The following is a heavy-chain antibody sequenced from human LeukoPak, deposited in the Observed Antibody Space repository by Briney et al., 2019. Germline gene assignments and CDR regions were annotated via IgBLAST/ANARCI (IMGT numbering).Heavy chain of an antibody. CDR1: GYTFTGYY. D-gene: IGHD5-24*01. CDR3: AREREPRGDGYNHDAFDI. Sequence: ASVKVSCKASGYTFTGYYMHWVRQAPGQGLEWMGWINPNSGGTNYAQKFQGRVTMTRDTSISTAYMELSRLRSDDTAVYYCAREREPRGDGYNHDAFDIWGQGTMVTVSS. CDR2: INPNSGGT. J-gene: IGHJ3*02. V-gene: IGHV1-2*02.